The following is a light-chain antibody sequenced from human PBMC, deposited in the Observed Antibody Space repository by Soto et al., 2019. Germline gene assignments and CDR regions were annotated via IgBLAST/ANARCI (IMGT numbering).Light chain of an antibody. CDR1: LSVRSH. CDR3: QQYHSWPLT. J-gene: IGKJ4*01. CDR2: GAS. V-gene: IGKV3-15*01. Sequence: ETVMTQSPATLSVSPGEGASLSSRASLSVRSHLAWYQQKPGQPPSLLIHGASTRATGIPDRFSGSGSGTEFTLTISSLQSGDFAVYYCQQYHSWPLTFGGGTNVEIK.